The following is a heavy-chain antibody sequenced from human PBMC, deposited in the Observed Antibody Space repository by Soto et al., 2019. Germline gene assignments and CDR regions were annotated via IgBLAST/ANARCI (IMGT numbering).Heavy chain of an antibody. J-gene: IGHJ3*01. Sequence: SYTLSLACTVSGGSMNIFDWSWSRKHPEKGLEGSGHGYSNWNTQYEPSLQSRVTIIIDTAMNQFSLNLKSVNAADTAVYYCVRDVLRLPRRSVRSYIAFHLWGPGAMV. V-gene: IGHV4-59*01. D-gene: IGHD6-19*01. CDR2: GYSNWNT. CDR1: GGSMNIFD. CDR3: VRDVLRLPRRSVRSYIAFHL.